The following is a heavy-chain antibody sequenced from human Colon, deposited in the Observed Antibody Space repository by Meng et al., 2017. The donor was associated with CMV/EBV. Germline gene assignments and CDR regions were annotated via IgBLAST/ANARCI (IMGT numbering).Heavy chain of an antibody. D-gene: IGHD2-2*01. Sequence: GESLKISCAASGFTFRNYRMNWVRQAPGKGLEWVSSISSSSTYIYYADSVEGRFTISRDDAKNSLFLQMNSLRAEETAVYFCARDCGADSSSCPLDYWGQGTLVTVSS. CDR3: ARDCGADSSSCPLDY. CDR1: GFTFRNYR. V-gene: IGHV3-21*01. J-gene: IGHJ4*02. CDR2: ISSSSTYI.